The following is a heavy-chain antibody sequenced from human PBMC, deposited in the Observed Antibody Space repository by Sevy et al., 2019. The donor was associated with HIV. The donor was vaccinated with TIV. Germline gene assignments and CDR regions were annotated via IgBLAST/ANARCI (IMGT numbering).Heavy chain of an antibody. CDR2: MSYDGSDK. J-gene: IGHJ6*02. Sequence: GGSLRLSCAASGFAFSNYYAMHWVRQARGKGLEWVGVMSYDGSDKYYADSVKGRFTISRDNFKNTLYLQMNSLTTEDTAVYYCARPRANYVDHYFFYAMDVWGQGTTVTVSS. CDR1: GFAFSNYYA. D-gene: IGHD4-17*01. CDR3: ARPRANYVDHYFFYAMDV. V-gene: IGHV3-30-3*01.